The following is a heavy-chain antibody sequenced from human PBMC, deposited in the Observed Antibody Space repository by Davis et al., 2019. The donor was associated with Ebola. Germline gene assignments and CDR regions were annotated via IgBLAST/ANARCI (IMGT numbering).Heavy chain of an antibody. D-gene: IGHD6-19*01. Sequence: ASVKVSCKASGYTFTSNYLHWVRQAPGQGLEWMGIINPSGGSTTYAQKFQGRVTLTRDTSTSTVYMELSSLRSEDTAVFYCARGKTVAGTRGLSWFDPWGPGTLVTVSS. CDR2: INPSGGST. V-gene: IGHV1-46*01. CDR3: ARGKTVAGTRGLSWFDP. J-gene: IGHJ5*02. CDR1: GYTFTSNY.